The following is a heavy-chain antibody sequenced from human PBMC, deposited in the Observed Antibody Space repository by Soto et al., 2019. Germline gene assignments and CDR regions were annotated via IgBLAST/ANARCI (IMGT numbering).Heavy chain of an antibody. D-gene: IGHD2-2*01. CDR2: IDASGNT. Sequence: QVQLQESGPGLVKPSETLSLTCTVSGGSITNYYWNWIRQPAGKGLEWIGHIDASGNTNYNPSLKSRVTMSVDTSKNQFSLKLTSVTAADTAVYYCAREAGYCSSTSCSRLLGWFDPWGQGTLVTVSS. CDR1: GGSITNYY. V-gene: IGHV4-4*07. CDR3: AREAGYCSSTSCSRLLGWFDP. J-gene: IGHJ5*02.